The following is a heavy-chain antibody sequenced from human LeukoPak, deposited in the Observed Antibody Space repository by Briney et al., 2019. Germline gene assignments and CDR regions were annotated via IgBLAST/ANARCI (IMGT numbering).Heavy chain of an antibody. CDR2: IYTSGST. Sequence: SETLSLTCTVSGGSISSGSYYWSWMRQPAGKGPEWIVRIYTSGSTNYNPSLKSRVTISVDTSKNQFSLKLSSVTAADTAVYFCARGFRGDNFDYWGQGTLVTVSS. CDR3: ARGFRGDNFDY. V-gene: IGHV4-61*02. CDR1: GGSISSGSYY. J-gene: IGHJ4*02. D-gene: IGHD7-27*01.